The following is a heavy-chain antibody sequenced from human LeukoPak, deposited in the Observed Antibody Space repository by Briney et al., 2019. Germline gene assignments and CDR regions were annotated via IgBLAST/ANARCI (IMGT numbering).Heavy chain of an antibody. D-gene: IGHD6-13*01. CDR1: GGSISSYY. V-gene: IGHV4-59*01. J-gene: IGHJ4*02. CDR2: IYYSGST. CDR3: ARAQYSSSWSFFDS. Sequence: SETLSLTCTVSGGSISSYYWSWIRQPPGKGLEWIGYIYYSGSTNYNPSLKSRVTISVDTSKNQFSLKLNSVTAADTAVYYCARAQYSSSWSFFDSWGQGTLVTVSS.